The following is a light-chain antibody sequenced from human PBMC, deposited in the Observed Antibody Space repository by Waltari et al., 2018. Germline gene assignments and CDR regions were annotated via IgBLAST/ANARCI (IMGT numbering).Light chain of an antibody. J-gene: IGKJ5*01. CDR3: QQYVSSPQT. Sequence: EIVLTQSPVTLSLSPGTRATLSCRASQSVNSNYLAWYQQKPDQAPRLLIYGASTRATGIPDSFSGSGSGTAFSFTISRLEPEDFAVYYGQQYVSSPQTFGQGTRLEIK. CDR1: QSVNSNY. CDR2: GAS. V-gene: IGKV3-20*01.